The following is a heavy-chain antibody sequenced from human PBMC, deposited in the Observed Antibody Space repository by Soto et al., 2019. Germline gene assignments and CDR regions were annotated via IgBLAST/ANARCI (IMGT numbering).Heavy chain of an antibody. CDR3: ARGGRYYYDSSGYYLYYYYYGMDV. D-gene: IGHD3-22*01. Sequence: QVQLVQSGAEVKKPGASVKVSCKASGYTFTSYDINWVRQATEQGLEWMGWMNPNSGNTGYAQKFQGRVTMTRNTSISTAYMELSSLRSEDTAVYYCARGGRYYYDSSGYYLYYYYYGMDVWGQGTTVTVSS. CDR2: MNPNSGNT. CDR1: GYTFTSYD. J-gene: IGHJ6*02. V-gene: IGHV1-8*01.